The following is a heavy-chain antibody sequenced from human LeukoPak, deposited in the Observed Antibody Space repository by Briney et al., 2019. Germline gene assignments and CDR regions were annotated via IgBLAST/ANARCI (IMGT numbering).Heavy chain of an antibody. V-gene: IGHV4-34*01. Sequence: SETLSLTCAVYGGFFSGYYWSWIRQPPGKGLEWIGEINHSGSTNYNPSLKSRVTISVDTSKNQFSLKLSSVTAADTAVYYCARLRFGELRTDPHNWFDPWGQGTLVTVSS. D-gene: IGHD3-10*01. J-gene: IGHJ5*02. CDR3: ARLRFGELRTDPHNWFDP. CDR2: INHSGST. CDR1: GGFFSGYY.